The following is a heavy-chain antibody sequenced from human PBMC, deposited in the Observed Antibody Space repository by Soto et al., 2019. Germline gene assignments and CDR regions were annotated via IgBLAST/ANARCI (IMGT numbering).Heavy chain of an antibody. J-gene: IGHJ5*02. CDR2: INAGNGNT. CDR3: ARGYGGPIGWFDP. CDR1: GYTFTSYA. V-gene: IGHV1-3*01. Sequence: QVQLVQSGAEVKKPGASVKVSCKASGYTFTSYAMHWVRQAPGQRLEWMGWINAGNGNTKYSQKFQGRVTITRDTSASTAYMELSSLRSDDTAVDCCARGYGGPIGWFDPWGQGTLVTVSS. D-gene: IGHD3-16*01.